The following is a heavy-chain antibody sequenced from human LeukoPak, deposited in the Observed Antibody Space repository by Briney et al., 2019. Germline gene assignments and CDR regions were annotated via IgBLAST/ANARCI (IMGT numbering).Heavy chain of an antibody. J-gene: IGHJ4*02. CDR2: ISGSGGST. D-gene: IGHD4-17*01. Sequence: GGSLRLSCAASGFTFSSYAMTWVRQAPGQGLEWVSVISGSGGSTYYADSVKGRFTISRDDSKNTLYLQMNSLRAEDTAVYYCASGPDYGDFNYWGQGTLVTVSS. CDR1: GFTFSSYA. CDR3: ASGPDYGDFNY. V-gene: IGHV3-23*01.